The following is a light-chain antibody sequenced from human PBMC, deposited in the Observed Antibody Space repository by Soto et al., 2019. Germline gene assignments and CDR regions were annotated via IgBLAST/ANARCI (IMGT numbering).Light chain of an antibody. CDR3: QQYENLPT. J-gene: IGKJ5*01. V-gene: IGKV1-33*01. CDR1: QNINNY. CDR2: DAS. Sequence: DIQMTQSPCSLSASVGDRATITCQASQNINNYLNWYQQKPGRAPKLLIYDASNLEAGVPSRFRGSGSGTDFTFTISRLQPEDIATYYCQQYENLPTFGQGTRLEIK.